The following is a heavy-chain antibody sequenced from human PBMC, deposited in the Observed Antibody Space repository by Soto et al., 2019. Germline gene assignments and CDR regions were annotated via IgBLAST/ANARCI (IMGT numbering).Heavy chain of an antibody. CDR1: GGSIRGYY. V-gene: IGHV4-59*08. D-gene: IGHD4-4*01. J-gene: IGHJ5*02. Sequence: QVQLQESGPGLVKPSETLSLTCTVSGGSIRGYYWSWIRQSPEKGLEWIGHIYYSGSTKYNPSLKSRVTISVDMSKNQFSVNLRSVTAADTAVYYRAMTVTTLYNWFDPWGQGILVTVSS. CDR3: AMTVTTLYNWFDP. CDR2: IYYSGST.